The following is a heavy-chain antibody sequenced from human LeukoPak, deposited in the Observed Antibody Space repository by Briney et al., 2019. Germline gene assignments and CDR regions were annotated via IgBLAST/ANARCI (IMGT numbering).Heavy chain of an antibody. CDR1: GGSFSGYY. Sequence: PSETLSLTCAVYGGSFSGYYWSWIRQPPGKGLEWIGEINHSGSTNYNPSLKSRVTISVDTSKNQFSLKLSSVTAADTAVYYCARVESVAGTPFDYWGQGTLVTVSS. CDR3: ARVESVAGTPFDY. CDR2: INHSGST. J-gene: IGHJ4*02. D-gene: IGHD6-19*01. V-gene: IGHV4-34*01.